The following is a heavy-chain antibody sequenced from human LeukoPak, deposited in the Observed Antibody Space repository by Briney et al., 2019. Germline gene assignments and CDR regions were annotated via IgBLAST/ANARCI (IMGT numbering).Heavy chain of an antibody. Sequence: ASVKVSCKASGGTFSSYAISWVRQAPGQGLEWMGWINTDTGNPTYAQGFIGRFVFSLDTSVSTAYLQISSLKAEDTAVYYCARVYSSGWYYFDYWGQGTLVTVSS. D-gene: IGHD6-19*01. CDR3: ARVYSSGWYYFDY. CDR2: INTDTGNP. J-gene: IGHJ4*02. V-gene: IGHV7-4-1*02. CDR1: GGTFSSYA.